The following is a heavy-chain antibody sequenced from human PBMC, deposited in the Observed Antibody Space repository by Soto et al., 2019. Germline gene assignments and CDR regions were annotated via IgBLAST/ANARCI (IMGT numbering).Heavy chain of an antibody. CDR2: ITPVLDMA. V-gene: IGHV1-69*02. CDR3: ARAISSGGRFSGMDV. CDR1: GGTFSSNT. Sequence: QVQLVQYGAEVKKPGSSVRVSCKASGGTFSSNTLSWVRQAPGQGLEWMGRITPVLDMADYEQKFQDRLTITADKSTTTVYMELGSLRSEDTAIYYCARAISSGGRFSGMDVWGQGTTVTVSS. D-gene: IGHD3-16*01. J-gene: IGHJ6*02.